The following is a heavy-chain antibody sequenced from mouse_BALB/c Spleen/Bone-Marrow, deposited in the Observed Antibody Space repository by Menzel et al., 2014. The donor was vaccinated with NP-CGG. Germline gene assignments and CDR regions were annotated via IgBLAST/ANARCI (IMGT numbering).Heavy chain of an antibody. D-gene: IGHD2-2*01. CDR1: GFNFSDYG. CDR2: ISNLAYSI. J-gene: IGHJ2*01. V-gene: IGHV5-15*02. CDR3: TRDRGYDGGYYFDY. Sequence: EVQGVESGGGVVQPGGSRKLSCAASGFNFSDYGMAWVRLAPGKGPEWVAFISNLAYSIYYADTVTGRFTISRENAKNTLYPEMSSLRFENTAMYYCTRDRGYDGGYYFDYWGQGTTLTVSS.